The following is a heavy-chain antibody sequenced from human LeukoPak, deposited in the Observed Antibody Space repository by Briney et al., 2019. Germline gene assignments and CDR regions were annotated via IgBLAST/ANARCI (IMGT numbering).Heavy chain of an antibody. CDR2: IHHSGST. CDR3: AGHVSAAAGGR. Sequence: SETLSLTCTASGGSISSYYWSWIRRPPGKGLEWIGEIHHSGSTKYNPSLKSRVTISLDTSKNQFSLKLNSMTAADTAVYYCAGHVSAAAGGRWGQGTLVTVSS. J-gene: IGHJ4*02. D-gene: IGHD6-13*01. V-gene: IGHV4-34*01. CDR1: GGSISSYY.